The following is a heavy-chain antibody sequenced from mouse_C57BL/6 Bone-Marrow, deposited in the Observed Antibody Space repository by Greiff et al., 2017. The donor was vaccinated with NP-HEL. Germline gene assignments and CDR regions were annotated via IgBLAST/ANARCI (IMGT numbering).Heavy chain of an antibody. J-gene: IGHJ1*03. Sequence: EVQGVESGPELVKPGASVKISCKASCYSFTGYYMNWVKPSPEKSLEWIVEINPSTGGTTYNQKFKAKATLTVDKSSSTAYMQLKSLTSEDSAVYYCARGTFITTVVATNFDVWGTGTTVTVSS. CDR2: INPSTGGT. CDR3: ARGTFITTVVATNFDV. V-gene: IGHV1-42*01. D-gene: IGHD1-1*01. CDR1: CYSFTGYY.